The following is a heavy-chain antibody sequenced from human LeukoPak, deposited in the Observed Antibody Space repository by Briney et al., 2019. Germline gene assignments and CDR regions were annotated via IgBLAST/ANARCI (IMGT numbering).Heavy chain of an antibody. D-gene: IGHD1-26*01. CDR1: TDSITSNW. J-gene: IGHJ4*02. Sequence: SETLSLTCAVSTDSITSNWWSWVRQPPGKGLEWIGEVHKSGSTNYYPSLQSRVTISIDKSKNQIALELTSVTAADTAVYYCAKEIVGAPTPGAYWGQGILVTVSS. V-gene: IGHV4-4*02. CDR3: AKEIVGAPTPGAY. CDR2: VHKSGST.